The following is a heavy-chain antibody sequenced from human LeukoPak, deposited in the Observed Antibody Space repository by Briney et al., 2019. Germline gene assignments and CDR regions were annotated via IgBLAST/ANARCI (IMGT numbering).Heavy chain of an antibody. Sequence: PSETLSLTCTVSGASISSSTYYWRVIRQPPGKGLEWIGSIDHSGSTYYNPSLKSRVTISVDTSNNHFSLKLNSVTAADTAVYYCARSGQQLLFAFDIWGQGTMVTVSS. CDR1: GASISSSTYY. CDR2: IDHSGST. CDR3: ARSGQQLLFAFDI. V-gene: IGHV4-39*02. D-gene: IGHD6-13*01. J-gene: IGHJ3*02.